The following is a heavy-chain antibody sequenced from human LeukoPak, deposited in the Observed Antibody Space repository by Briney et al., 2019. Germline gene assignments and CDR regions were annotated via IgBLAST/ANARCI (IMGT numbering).Heavy chain of an antibody. CDR2: VSSSSSII. Sequence: PGGSLRLSCAASGFTLSTYSMNWVRQAPGKGLEWVSYVSSSSSIIYYSDSVKGRFTISRDNAKNSLYLQMNSLRAEDTAVYYCAKDLTGGWSLDYWGQGTLVTVSS. CDR3: AKDLTGGWSLDY. J-gene: IGHJ4*02. V-gene: IGHV3-48*01. D-gene: IGHD6-19*01. CDR1: GFTLSTYS.